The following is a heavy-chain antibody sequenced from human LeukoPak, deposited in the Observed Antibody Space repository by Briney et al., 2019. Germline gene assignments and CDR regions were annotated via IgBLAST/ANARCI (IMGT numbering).Heavy chain of an antibody. CDR3: ARDYYDSSGYSRFDP. V-gene: IGHV1-2*02. J-gene: IGHJ5*02. Sequence: GASVKVSCKTSGYTFTGYYMHWVRQAPGQGLEWMGWINPNSGGTDYAQKFQGRATTTRDTSISTAYMEVSRLRSDDTAVYYCARDYYDSSGYSRFDPWGQGTLVTVSS. D-gene: IGHD3-22*01. CDR2: INPNSGGT. CDR1: GYTFTGYY.